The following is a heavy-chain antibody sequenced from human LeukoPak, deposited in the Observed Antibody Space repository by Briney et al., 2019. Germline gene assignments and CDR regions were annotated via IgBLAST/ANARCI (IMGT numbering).Heavy chain of an antibody. D-gene: IGHD2-15*01. CDR2: INHSGST. CDR3: ARAPYCIGGSCRFDY. Sequence: PSETLSLTCAVYGGSFSGYYWSWIRQPPGKGLEWIGEINHSGSTNYNPSLKSRVTISVDTSKNQFSLKLSSVTAADTAVYYCARAPYCIGGSCRFDYWGQGTLVTVSS. J-gene: IGHJ4*02. V-gene: IGHV4-34*01. CDR1: GGSFSGYY.